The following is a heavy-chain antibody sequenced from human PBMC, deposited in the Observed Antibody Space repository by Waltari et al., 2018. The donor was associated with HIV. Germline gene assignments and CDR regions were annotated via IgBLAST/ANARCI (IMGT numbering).Heavy chain of an antibody. Sequence: QVALVQSRPGVNTLWPSRTIYCERSGYPLLNFDLNCSLQPTGTGLEWLGWMNPNSGNTGPPYKLEARISMTGDTAMTTAYMELTGLTPEDTAIYYCARNSSGRGNRYFYYGLDVWGQGTAVTVSS. CDR2: MNPNSGNT. J-gene: IGHJ6*02. V-gene: IGHV1-8*01. CDR3: ARNSSGRGNRYFYYGLDV. D-gene: IGHD3-22*01. CDR1: GYPLLNFD.